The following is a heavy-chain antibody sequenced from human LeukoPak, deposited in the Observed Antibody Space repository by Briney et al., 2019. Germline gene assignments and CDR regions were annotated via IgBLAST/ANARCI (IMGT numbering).Heavy chain of an antibody. V-gene: IGHV4-59*01. CDR1: GGSISSYY. J-gene: IGHJ5*02. CDR3: ARSAPKSDSSGYYYVDWFDP. CDR2: IYYSGST. D-gene: IGHD3-22*01. Sequence: SETLSLTCTVSGGSISSYYWSWIRQPPGKGLEWIGYIYYSGSTNYNPSLKSRVTISVDTSKNQFSLKLSSVTAENTAVYYCARSAPKSDSSGYYYVDWFDPWGQGTLVTVSS.